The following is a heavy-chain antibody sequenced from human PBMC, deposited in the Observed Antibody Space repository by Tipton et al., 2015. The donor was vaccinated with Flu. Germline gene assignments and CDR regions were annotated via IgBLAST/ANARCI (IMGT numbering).Heavy chain of an antibody. V-gene: IGHV3-7*01. D-gene: IGHD3-10*01. CDR3: ARDLRAYYYGSGRGFDP. J-gene: IGHJ5*02. CDR1: GFTFSSYW. CDR2: IKQDGSEK. Sequence: SLRLSCAASGFTFSSYWMSWVRQAPGKGLEWVANIKQDGSEKYYVDSVKGRFTISRDNAKNSLYLQMNSLRAEDTAVYYCARDLRAYYYGSGRGFDPWGQGTLVTVSS.